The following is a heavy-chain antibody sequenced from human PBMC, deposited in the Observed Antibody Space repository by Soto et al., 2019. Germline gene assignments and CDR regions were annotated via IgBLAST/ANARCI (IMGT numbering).Heavy chain of an antibody. CDR1: GASISSSY. CDR3: ARGGNRYSNVASGVGGFDY. CDR2: VYHTGAT. V-gene: IGHV4-59*01. Sequence: SETLSLTCTVSGASISSSYWSWIRQSPERGLEWIAYVYHTGATNYNPSLKSRVTISLDTSKGQFSLNLTSLTTADTAVYFCARGGNRYSNVASGVGGFDYWGQGSLVTVS. D-gene: IGHD5-12*01. J-gene: IGHJ4*02.